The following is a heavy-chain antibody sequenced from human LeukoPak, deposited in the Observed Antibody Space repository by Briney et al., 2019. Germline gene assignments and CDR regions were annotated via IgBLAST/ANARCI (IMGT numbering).Heavy chain of an antibody. Sequence: GESLKISCKGSGYSFTNYWIGWVRQMPGKGLEWMGIIYPGDSDTRYSPSFQGQVTISADKSISTAYLQWSSLKTSDTAMYYCARMVGVEVTTPNYFNYWGQGTLVTVSS. CDR2: IYPGDSDT. CDR3: ARMVGVEVTTPNYFNY. J-gene: IGHJ4*02. CDR1: GYSFTNYW. V-gene: IGHV5-51*01. D-gene: IGHD2-21*02.